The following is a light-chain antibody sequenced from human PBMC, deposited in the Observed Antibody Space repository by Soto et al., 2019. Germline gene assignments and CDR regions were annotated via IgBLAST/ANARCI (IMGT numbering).Light chain of an antibody. V-gene: IGLV1-40*01. CDR1: SSNIGAGYD. J-gene: IGLJ2*01. CDR2: GHS. Sequence: QSVLTQPPSVSGAPGQRVTISCTGSSSNIGAGYDVHWYQQLPGTAPKLLIYGHSNRPSGVPDRFSGSKSGTSASLAITRLQAEDEADYYCQSYDSSLSGYVVFGGGTKLTVL. CDR3: QSYDSSLSGYVV.